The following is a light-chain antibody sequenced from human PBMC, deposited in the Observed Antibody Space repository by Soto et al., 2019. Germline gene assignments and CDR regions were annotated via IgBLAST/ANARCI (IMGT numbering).Light chain of an antibody. V-gene: IGKV4-1*01. CDR2: WAS. Sequence: DIVMTQSPDSLAVSLGERATINCKSSESVLYSSNNKNYLGWYQQKPGHPPKLLIYWASTRESGVPDRFSGSGSGTDFTLTISSLQAEDVAVYYCQQYYSNPQTFGQGTKVEIK. CDR3: QQYYSNPQT. J-gene: IGKJ1*01. CDR1: ESVLYSSNNKNY.